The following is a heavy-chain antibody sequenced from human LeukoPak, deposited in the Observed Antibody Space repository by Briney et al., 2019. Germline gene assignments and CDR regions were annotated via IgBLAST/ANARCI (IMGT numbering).Heavy chain of an antibody. J-gene: IGHJ4*02. CDR2: IYYSGST. V-gene: IGHV4-39*01. D-gene: IGHD5-12*01. CDR3: ARVVATVRGLDY. Sequence: SETLSLTCTVSGGSISSSSYYWGWIRQPPGKGLEWIGSIYYSGSTYYNPSLKSRVTISVDTSKNQFSLKLSSVTAADTAVYYCARVVATVRGLDYWGQGTLVTVSS. CDR1: GGSISSSSYY.